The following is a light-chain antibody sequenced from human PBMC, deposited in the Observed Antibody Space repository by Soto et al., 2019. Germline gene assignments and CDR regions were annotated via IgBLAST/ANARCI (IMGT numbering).Light chain of an antibody. Sequence: QSALTQPASVSGSPGQSITISCTGTSSDVGGYNYVSWYQQHPGKAPKLMIYDFNSRPSGVSYRFSGSKSGNTASLTISGLQAEDEADYYCSSYTSSGTRVFGAGTKLTVL. CDR2: DFN. J-gene: IGLJ1*01. CDR3: SSYTSSGTRV. CDR1: SSDVGGYNY. V-gene: IGLV2-14*03.